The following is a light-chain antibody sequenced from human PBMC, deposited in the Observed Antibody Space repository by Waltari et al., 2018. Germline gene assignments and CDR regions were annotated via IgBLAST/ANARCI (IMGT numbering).Light chain of an antibody. V-gene: IGLV3-10*01. CDR1: ALSKKY. CDR3: YSTDFSGHDRV. J-gene: IGLJ3*02. Sequence: SYELTQPPSVSVSPGQKARITCSGDALSKKYAYWYQQKSGQAPVLVIYEDIKRPTGIPERFSGSSSGTTATLTISGAHVDDEADYYCYSTDFSGHDRVFGGGTKLTIL. CDR2: EDI.